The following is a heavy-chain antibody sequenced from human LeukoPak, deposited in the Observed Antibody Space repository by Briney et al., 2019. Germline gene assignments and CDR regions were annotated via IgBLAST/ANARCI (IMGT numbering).Heavy chain of an antibody. CDR3: ARRKFYSAYDPFDY. V-gene: IGHV1-2*02. CDR2: INPNSGGT. J-gene: IGHJ4*02. D-gene: IGHD5-12*01. Sequence: GASVNVSCTASGYTFTVYYMHWVRQAPGQGLEWMGWINPNSGGTNYAQKFQGRVTMTRDTSISTAYMELSRLRSDDTAVYYCARRKFYSAYDPFDYWGQGTLVTVSS. CDR1: GYTFTVYY.